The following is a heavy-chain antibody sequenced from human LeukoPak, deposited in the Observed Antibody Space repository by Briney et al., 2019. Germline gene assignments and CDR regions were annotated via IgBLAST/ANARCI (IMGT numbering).Heavy chain of an antibody. CDR1: GFTFSSYA. CDR2: INSDGSST. J-gene: IGHJ4*02. CDR3: ARRTVVGTLDY. V-gene: IGHV3-74*01. D-gene: IGHD6-13*01. Sequence: GGSLRLSCAASGFTFSSYAMSWVRQAPGKGLVWVSRINSDGSSTSYADSVKGRFTISRDNAKNTLYLQMNSLRAEDTAVYYCARRTVVGTLDYWGQGTLVTVSS.